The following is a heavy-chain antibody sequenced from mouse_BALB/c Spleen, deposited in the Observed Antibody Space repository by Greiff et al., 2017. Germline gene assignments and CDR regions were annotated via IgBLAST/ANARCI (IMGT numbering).Heavy chain of an antibody. J-gene: IGHJ3*01. V-gene: IGHV3-8*02. CDR1: GDSITSGY. CDR2: ISYSGST. D-gene: IGHD2-14*01. CDR3: ARSLYRYDAWFAY. Sequence: EVMLVESGPSLVKPSQTLSLTCSVTGDSITSGYWNWIRKFPGNKLEYMGYISYSGSTYYNPSLKSRISITRDTSKNQYYLQLNSVTTEDTATYYCARSLYRYDAWFAYWGQGTLVTVSA.